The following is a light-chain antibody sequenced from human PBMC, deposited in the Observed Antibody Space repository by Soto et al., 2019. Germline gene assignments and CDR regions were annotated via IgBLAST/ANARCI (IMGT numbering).Light chain of an antibody. Sequence: EIVLTQSPATLSVSPGERATLSCMASQSVSSGYLAWYQQKPGKAPTPLIYGASSRATGIPDRFSGSGSGTDFTLTISRLEPEDFVVYYCQQYGSSPVTFGQGTKV. CDR1: QSVSSGY. CDR2: GAS. CDR3: QQYGSSPVT. J-gene: IGKJ1*01. V-gene: IGKV3-20*01.